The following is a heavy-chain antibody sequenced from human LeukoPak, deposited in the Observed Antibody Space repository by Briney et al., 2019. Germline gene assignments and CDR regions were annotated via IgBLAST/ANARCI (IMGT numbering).Heavy chain of an antibody. Sequence: GASVKVSCKVSGYTFTSYYMHWVRQAPGQGLEWMGISNPSGGSTSYAKKFHDRVPMTRDTSTSTVYMELSSLRSEDTAVYYWAREGYCSGGSCLEFDYWGQGTLVTVSS. V-gene: IGHV1-46*01. CDR2: SNPSGGST. D-gene: IGHD2-15*01. CDR1: GYTFTSYY. CDR3: AREGYCSGGSCLEFDY. J-gene: IGHJ4*02.